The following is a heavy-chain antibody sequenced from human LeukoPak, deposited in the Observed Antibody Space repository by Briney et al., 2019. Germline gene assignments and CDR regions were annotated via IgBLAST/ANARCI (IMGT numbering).Heavy chain of an antibody. CDR1: GGTFSSYA. CDR2: IIPILGIA. V-gene: IGHV1-69*04. D-gene: IGHD3-22*01. CDR3: ARVDSSGYYDVVY. Sequence: SVKVSCKASGGTFSSYAISWVRQAPGQGLEWMGRIIPILGIANYAQKFQGRVTITADKPTSTAYMELSSLRSEDTAVYYCARVDSSGYYDVVYWGQGTLVTVSS. J-gene: IGHJ4*02.